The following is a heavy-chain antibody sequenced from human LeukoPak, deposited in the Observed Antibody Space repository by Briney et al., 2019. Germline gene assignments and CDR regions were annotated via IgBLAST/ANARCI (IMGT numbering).Heavy chain of an antibody. CDR3: ARGGIAAAGTNDY. Sequence: SVKVSCKASGGTFSSYAISWVRQAPGQGLEWMGGIIPIFGTANYAQKFQGRVTITADESTSTAYMELSSLRSEDTAVYYCARGGIAAAGTNDYWGQGTLVTVSS. V-gene: IGHV1-69*13. CDR2: IIPIFGTA. J-gene: IGHJ4*02. D-gene: IGHD6-13*01. CDR1: GGTFSSYA.